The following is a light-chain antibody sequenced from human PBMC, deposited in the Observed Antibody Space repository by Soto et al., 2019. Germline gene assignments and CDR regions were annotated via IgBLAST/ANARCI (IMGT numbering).Light chain of an antibody. CDR3: QQYGSSPPYT. CDR2: GAS. CDR1: QSVSSSY. V-gene: IGKV3-20*01. J-gene: IGKJ2*01. Sequence: EIVLTQSPGTLSLSPGERAILSCRASQSVSSSYLAWYQQKPGQAPRLLIYGASSRATGIPDRFSGSGSGTDFTLTISRLEPEDFAVDCCQQYGSSPPYTFGQGTKLEIK.